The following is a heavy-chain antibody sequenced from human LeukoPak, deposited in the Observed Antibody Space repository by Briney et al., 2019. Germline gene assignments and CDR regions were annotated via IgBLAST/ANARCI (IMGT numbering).Heavy chain of an antibody. D-gene: IGHD6-13*01. V-gene: IGHV5-51*01. J-gene: IGHJ5*02. CDR1: GYSFANYW. CDR2: IYPGDARI. Sequence: GESLKISRQGFGYSFANYWIGWVRQMPGKGMEWMGVIYPGDARIRYNPSFQGQVTISVDRSISTAYLQWVSLKASDSAMYYCACRDLTSTWSFPWGQGTLVTVSS. CDR3: ACRDLTSTWSFP.